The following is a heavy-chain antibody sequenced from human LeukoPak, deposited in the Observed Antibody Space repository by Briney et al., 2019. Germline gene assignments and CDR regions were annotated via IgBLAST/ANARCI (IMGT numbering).Heavy chain of an antibody. CDR1: GGSFSGYY. Sequence: PSETLSLTCAVYGGSFSGYYWSWLRQPPGKGLEWIGEINHSGSTNYNPSLKSRVTISVDTSKNQFSLKLSSVTAADTAVYYSARLRTWFGELLPYGYFDYWGEGTLVTVSS. CDR3: ARLRTWFGELLPYGYFDY. CDR2: INHSGST. D-gene: IGHD3-10*01. J-gene: IGHJ4*02. V-gene: IGHV4-34*01.